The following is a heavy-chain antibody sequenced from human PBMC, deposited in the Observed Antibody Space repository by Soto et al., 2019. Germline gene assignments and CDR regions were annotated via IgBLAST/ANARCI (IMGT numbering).Heavy chain of an antibody. CDR1: GFTFSSYS. V-gene: IGHV3-21*01. D-gene: IGHD2-2*01. CDR2: ISSSSSYI. J-gene: IGHJ4*02. Sequence: GGSLRLSCAASGFTFSSYSMNWVRQAPGKGLEWVSSISSSSSYIYYADSVKGRFTISRDNAKNSLYLQMNSLKAEDTAVYYCARNGSAVPAAIIDYWGQGTLVTVS. CDR3: ARNGSAVPAAIIDY.